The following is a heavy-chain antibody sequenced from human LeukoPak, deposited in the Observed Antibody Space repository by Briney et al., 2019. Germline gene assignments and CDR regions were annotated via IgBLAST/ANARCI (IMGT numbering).Heavy chain of an antibody. CDR1: GYSISSGYY. Sequence: PSETLSLTCTVSGYSISSGYYWGWIRQPPGKGLEWIGSIYHSGSTYYNPSLKSRVTISVDTSKNQFSLKLSSVTAADTAVYYCASSYDSSGYGYDAFDIWGQGTMVTVSS. CDR3: ASSYDSSGYGYDAFDI. J-gene: IGHJ3*02. V-gene: IGHV4-38-2*02. CDR2: IYHSGST. D-gene: IGHD3-22*01.